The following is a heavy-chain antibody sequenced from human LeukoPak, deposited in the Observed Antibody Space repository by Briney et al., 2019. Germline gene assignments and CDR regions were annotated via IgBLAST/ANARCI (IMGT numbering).Heavy chain of an antibody. CDR2: IYTDGST. V-gene: IGHV3-66*04. D-gene: IGHD5-18*01. J-gene: IGHJ4*02. CDR3: ARRGSSYGSLGY. CDR1: GFTVSTSY. Sequence: SGGSLRLSCAASGFTVSTSYMNWVRQAPGKGLEWVSVIYTDGSTSYAESVKDRFIIYTDYSKNTVYLQMNTLRAEDTAVYYCARRGSSYGSLGYWGQGTLVTVSS.